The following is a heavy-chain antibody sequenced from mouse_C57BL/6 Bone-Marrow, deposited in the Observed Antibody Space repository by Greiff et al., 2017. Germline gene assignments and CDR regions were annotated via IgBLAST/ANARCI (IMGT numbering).Heavy chain of an antibody. V-gene: IGHV14-2*01. CDR1: GFNFTDYY. J-gene: IGHJ2*01. Sequence: VQLQQSGAELVKPGASVKLSCTASGFNFTDYYIHWVKQRPEQGLEWIGRIDPEDGETKYAPKFQDKATITADKASNTAYLQLSSLTSEDAAVYGCTRSNVGSDTDYGGQGTTRTVSA. D-gene: IGHD6-1*01. CDR2: IDPEDGET. CDR3: TRSNVGSDTDY.